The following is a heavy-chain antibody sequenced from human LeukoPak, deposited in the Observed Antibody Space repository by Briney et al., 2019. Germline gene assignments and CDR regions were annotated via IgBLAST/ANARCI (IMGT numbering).Heavy chain of an antibody. V-gene: IGHV4-4*07. Sequence: SETLSLTCTVSGGSISSYYWSWIRQPAGKGLEWIGRIYTSGNTNYNPSLKSRVTISVDASKNQFSLKLSSVTAADTAVYYCARDRSTSCYGCWNNWFDPWGQGTLVTVSS. CDR2: IYTSGNT. J-gene: IGHJ5*02. D-gene: IGHD2-2*01. CDR3: ARDRSTSCYGCWNNWFDP. CDR1: GGSISSYY.